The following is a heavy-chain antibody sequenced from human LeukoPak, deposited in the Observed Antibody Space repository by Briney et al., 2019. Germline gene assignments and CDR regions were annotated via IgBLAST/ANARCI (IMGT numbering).Heavy chain of an antibody. D-gene: IGHD6-13*01. Sequence: GGSLRLSCAASGFTFSSYRMNWVRQAPGKGLEWVSSISSSSSYIYYADSVKGRFTTSRDNAKNSLYLQMNSLRAEDTAVYYCAKDSYSKGDYWGQGVLVTVSS. CDR3: AKDSYSKGDY. J-gene: IGHJ4*02. CDR2: ISSSSSYI. CDR1: GFTFSSYR. V-gene: IGHV3-21*01.